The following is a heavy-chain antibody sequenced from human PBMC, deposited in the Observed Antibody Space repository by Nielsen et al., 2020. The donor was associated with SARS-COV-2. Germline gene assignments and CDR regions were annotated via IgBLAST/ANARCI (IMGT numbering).Heavy chain of an antibody. Sequence: ASVKVSCETSGYTFTSFAIHWVRQAPGQSLEWMGWINAGNGNTKYSQKFQGRVTMTRDTSANTAYMELSSLSSEDTAVYYCARITPSSGWDYWGQGTLVTVSS. CDR2: INAGNGNT. J-gene: IGHJ4*02. CDR3: ARITPSSGWDY. V-gene: IGHV1-3*01. D-gene: IGHD6-19*01. CDR1: GYTFTSFA.